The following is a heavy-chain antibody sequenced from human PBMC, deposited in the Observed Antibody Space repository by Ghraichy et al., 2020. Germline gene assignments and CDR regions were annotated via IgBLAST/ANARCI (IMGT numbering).Heavy chain of an antibody. J-gene: IGHJ4*02. V-gene: IGHV1-8*01. CDR2: MNPNSGNT. CDR3: ARGQTSSGWYMGTAY. CDR1: GYTFTSYD. Sequence: ASVKVSCKASGYTFTSYDINWVRQATGQGLEWMGWMNPNSGNTGYAQKFQGRVTMTRNTSISTAYMELSSLRSEDTAVYYCARGQTSSGWYMGTAYWGQGTLVTVSS. D-gene: IGHD6-19*01.